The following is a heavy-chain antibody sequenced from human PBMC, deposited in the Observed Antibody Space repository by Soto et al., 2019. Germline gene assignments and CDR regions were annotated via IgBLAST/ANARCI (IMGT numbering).Heavy chain of an antibody. CDR1: VGTFICYG. Sequence: SDPLSLSHAVDVGTFICYGSSWIREKQGKGLERIEEIYHSGSTNYNPSLKSRVTISVDTSKNQFSLKLSSVTAADTAVYYCAKGDYYGSGSYYSYYYYGMDVWGQGTTVTVSS. J-gene: IGHJ6*02. CDR2: IYHSGST. V-gene: IGHV4-34*01. CDR3: AKGDYYGSGSYYSYYYYGMDV. D-gene: IGHD3-10*01.